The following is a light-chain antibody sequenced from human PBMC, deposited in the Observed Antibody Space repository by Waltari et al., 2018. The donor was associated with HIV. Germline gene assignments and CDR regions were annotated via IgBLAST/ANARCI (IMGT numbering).Light chain of an antibody. CDR3: QQSFSTPFT. CDR2: SAS. V-gene: IGKV1-39*01. Sequence: DIQMTHSPSSLSASVGARLPIPCRSSQPLDTDLKRYKQMPGAAPYLLIYSASRVQSGVPTRVSGSGSGTDFTLIINSLQAEDFATYYCQQSFSTPFTFGQGTRLDIK. J-gene: IGKJ5*01. CDR1: QPLDTD.